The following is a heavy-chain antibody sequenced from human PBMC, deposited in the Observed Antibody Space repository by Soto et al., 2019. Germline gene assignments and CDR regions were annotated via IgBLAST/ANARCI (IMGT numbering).Heavy chain of an antibody. CDR2: TYYRSKWYN. CDR3: ARDELRFSRDYYYYGMDV. V-gene: IGHV6-1*01. D-gene: IGHD3-3*01. CDR1: GDSVSSNSAA. J-gene: IGHJ6*02. Sequence: SQTLSLTCAISGDSVSSNSAAWNWIRQSPSRGLEWLGRTYYRSKWYNDYAVSVKSRITINPDTSKNQFSLQLNSVTPEDTAVYYCARDELRFSRDYYYYGMDVWGQGTTVTVSS.